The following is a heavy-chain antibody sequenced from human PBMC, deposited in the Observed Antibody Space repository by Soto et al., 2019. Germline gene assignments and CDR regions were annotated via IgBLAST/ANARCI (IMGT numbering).Heavy chain of an antibody. V-gene: IGHV3-33*06. J-gene: IGHJ4*02. Sequence: GGSLRLSCVASGFTFSTYSMHWVRQAPGKGLEWVTLTWHDGSNKYYADSVKGRFTISRDNSKNTLYLQMNSLRAEDTAVYYCAKGHFRGWPPGYWGQGTLVTVSS. CDR1: GFTFSTYS. CDR3: AKGHFRGWPPGY. D-gene: IGHD6-19*01. CDR2: TWHDGSNK.